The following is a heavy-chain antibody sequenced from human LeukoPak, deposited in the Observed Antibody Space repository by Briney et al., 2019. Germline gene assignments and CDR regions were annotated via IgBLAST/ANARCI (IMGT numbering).Heavy chain of an antibody. J-gene: IGHJ3*02. CDR1: VGSISSHY. CDR2: SYYSGTT. V-gene: IGHV4-59*11. CDR3: ARLLYNDSSGHPDTFDM. D-gene: IGHD3-22*01. Sequence: SETLSLTCTVSVGSISSHYWSWIRQPPGEGLEWMGYSYYSGTTRYNPSLQSRVTISVDTSKNLFSLKLTSVTAADTAVYYCARLLYNDSSGHPDTFDMWGQGTMVTVSS.